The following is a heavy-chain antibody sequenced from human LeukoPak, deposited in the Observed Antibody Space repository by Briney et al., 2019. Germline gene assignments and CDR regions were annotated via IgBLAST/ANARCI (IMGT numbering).Heavy chain of an antibody. CDR2: ISDSGSTT. V-gene: IGHV3-23*01. D-gene: IGHD1/OR15-1a*01. CDR1: GFTFSYYA. J-gene: IGHJ3*02. CDR3: ALRVTTALNAFDI. Sequence: GGSLSLSCAASGFTFSYYAITWVRQAPGKGLEWVSGISDSGSTTSYADSVKGRFTISRDNSNNTLFLQMHNLRGEDTAMYYCALRVTTALNAFDIWGQGTMATVS.